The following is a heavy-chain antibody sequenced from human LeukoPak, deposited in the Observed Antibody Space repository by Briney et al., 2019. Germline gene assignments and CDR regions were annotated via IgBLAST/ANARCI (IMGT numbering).Heavy chain of an antibody. CDR2: IYPGDSDT. D-gene: IGHD4-17*01. V-gene: IGHV5-51*01. J-gene: IGHJ4*02. CDR3: ARRYAAGYGDYDY. CDR1: GYSFTSYW. Sequence: GESLKISCKGSGYSFTSYWIGWVRQMPGKGLAWMGIIYPGDSDTTYSPSFQRQVTISADKSISTAYLQWSSLKASDTAMYYCARRYAAGYGDYDYWGQGTLVTVSS.